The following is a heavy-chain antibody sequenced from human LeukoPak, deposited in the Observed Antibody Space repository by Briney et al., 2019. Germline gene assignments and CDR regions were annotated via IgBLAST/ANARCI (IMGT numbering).Heavy chain of an antibody. CDR3: ARADLASGSYPQYYFDY. Sequence: GASVKVSCKASGGTFSSYAISWVRQAPGQGLEWMGGIIPIFGTANYAQKFQGRVTITADESTSTAYMELSSLRSEDTGVYYCARADLASGSYPQYYFDYWGQGTLVTVSS. J-gene: IGHJ4*02. D-gene: IGHD1-26*01. CDR2: IIPIFGTA. CDR1: GGTFSSYA. V-gene: IGHV1-69*13.